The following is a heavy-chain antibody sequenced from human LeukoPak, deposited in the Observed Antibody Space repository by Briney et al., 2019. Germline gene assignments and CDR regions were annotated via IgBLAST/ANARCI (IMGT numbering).Heavy chain of an antibody. V-gene: IGHV3-9*01. CDR1: GLAFYYDA. J-gene: IGHJ6*02. D-gene: IGHD3-10*01. CDR3: AKDIGAYYYYGSGSYGLHYYYGMDV. Sequence: SSAASGLAFYYDAMDWVGPAPGKGRGWGGGIIWDSGRIGYTDSVKGRFTISRDNAKNSLYLQMNSLRAEDTALYYCAKDIGAYYYYGSGSYGLHYYYGMDVWGQGTTVTVSS. CDR2: IIWDSGRI.